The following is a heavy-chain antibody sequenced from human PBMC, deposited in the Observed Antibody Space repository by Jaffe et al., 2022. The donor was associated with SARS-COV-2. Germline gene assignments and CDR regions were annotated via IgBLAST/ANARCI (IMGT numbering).Heavy chain of an antibody. CDR2: INAGNGNT. D-gene: IGHD6-13*01. CDR1: GYTFTSYA. Sequence: QVQLVQSGAEVKKPGASVKVSCKASGYTFTSYAMHWVRQAPGQRLEWMGWINAGNGNTKYSQKFQGRVTITRDTSASTAYMELSSLRSEDTAVYYCARGYSSSSKHHKNWFDPWGQGTLVTVSS. V-gene: IGHV1-3*01. CDR3: ARGYSSSSKHHKNWFDP. J-gene: IGHJ5*02.